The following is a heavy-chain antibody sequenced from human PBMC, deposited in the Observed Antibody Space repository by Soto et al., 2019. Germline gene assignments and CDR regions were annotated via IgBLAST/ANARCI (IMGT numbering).Heavy chain of an antibody. Sequence: SVKVSCKASGGTFSSYAISWVRQAPGQGLEWMGGIIPIFGTANYAQKFQGRVTITADESTSTAYMELSSLRSEDTAVYYCARVAAMGHYYDSSGYYRNSNYCYGMDVWGQGTTVTGSS. J-gene: IGHJ6*02. CDR2: IIPIFGTA. D-gene: IGHD3-22*01. V-gene: IGHV1-69*13. CDR1: GGTFSSYA. CDR3: ARVAAMGHYYDSSGYYRNSNYCYGMDV.